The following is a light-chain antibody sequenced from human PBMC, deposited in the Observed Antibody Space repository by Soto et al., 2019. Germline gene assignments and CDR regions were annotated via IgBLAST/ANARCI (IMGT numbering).Light chain of an antibody. CDR1: SGSIASNY. CDR3: QSYDATNQV. CDR2: EDN. V-gene: IGLV6-57*01. J-gene: IGLJ3*02. Sequence: NFMLTQPHSVSESPGKTVTISCTRSSGSIASNYVQWYQQRPGSSPTTVIYEDNQRPPGVPDRFSGSIDSSSNSASLTISGLEAEDEADYYCQSYDATNQVFGGGTKVAV.